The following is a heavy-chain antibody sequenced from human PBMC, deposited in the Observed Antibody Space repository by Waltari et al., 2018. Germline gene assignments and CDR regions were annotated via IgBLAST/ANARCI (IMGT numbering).Heavy chain of an antibody. J-gene: IGHJ4*02. CDR2: ISSSSSYI. D-gene: IGHD1-26*01. V-gene: IGHV3-21*01. Sequence: EVQLVESGGGLVKPGGSLSLSCAASGFTFSSYSLTWVRQAPGKGLEWVSSISSSSSYIYYADSVKGRFTISRDNAKNALYLQMNSLRAEDTAVYYWAREGKWEWHGVFFDYWGQGTLVTVSS. CDR3: AREGKWEWHGVFFDY. CDR1: GFTFSSYS.